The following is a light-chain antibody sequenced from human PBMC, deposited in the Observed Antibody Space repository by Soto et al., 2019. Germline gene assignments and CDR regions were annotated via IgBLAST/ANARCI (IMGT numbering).Light chain of an antibody. CDR2: GAS. J-gene: IGKJ4*01. CDR3: QQYGSPLT. Sequence: EIVLTQSPGTLSLSPGERATLSCRASQSVRSNYLAWYQQKPGQAPRLLIYGASSRAIGIPDRFSGSGSGTDFTLTISRLEPEDFAVYYCQQYGSPLTFGGGTKVEIK. V-gene: IGKV3-20*01. CDR1: QSVRSNY.